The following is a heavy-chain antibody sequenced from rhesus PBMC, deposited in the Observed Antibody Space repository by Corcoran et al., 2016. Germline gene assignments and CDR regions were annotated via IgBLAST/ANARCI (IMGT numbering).Heavy chain of an antibody. CDR2: LSGTSGGT. CDR1: GGSFSGYY. CDR3: ARGSEPLDV. Sequence: QVQLQESGPGLVKPSETLSLTCAVSGGSFSGYYWGWIRQSPGKGLEWIGYLSGTSGGTDSNPALEVRVTISTDTSKNQFSLKLTSVTAADTAVYFCARGSEPLDVWGRGILVTVSS. V-gene: IGHV4-165*01. J-gene: IGHJ5-2*02.